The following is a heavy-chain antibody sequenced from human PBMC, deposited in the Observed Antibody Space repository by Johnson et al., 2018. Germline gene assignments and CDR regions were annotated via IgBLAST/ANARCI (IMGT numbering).Heavy chain of an antibody. J-gene: IGHJ6*04. CDR2: INPNVAST. CDR1: GYTFINYY. CDR3: ARDHGEQLV. V-gene: IGHV1-46*01. Sequence: QVQLGQSGAEVRKPGASVKVSCNASGYTFINYYIHWVRKAPGQGLEWMGVINPNVASTNYAQKFQGRVTITADESTSTAYMELSSLRYEDTAVYYCARDHGEQLVWGKGTTVTVSS. D-gene: IGHD3-10*01.